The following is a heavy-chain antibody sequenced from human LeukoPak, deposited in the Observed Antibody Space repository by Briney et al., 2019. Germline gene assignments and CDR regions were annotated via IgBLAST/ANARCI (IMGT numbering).Heavy chain of an antibody. CDR3: ARDRSTVPFDY. J-gene: IGHJ4*02. CDR2: IKQDGSEK. CDR1: GFTFSSYW. Sequence: GGSLRLSCAASGFTFSSYWMSWVRQAPGKGLEGVANIKQDGSEKYYVDSVKGRFTISRDNAKNSLYLQMNSLRAEDTAVYYCARDRSTVPFDYWGQGTLVTVSS. V-gene: IGHV3-7*01.